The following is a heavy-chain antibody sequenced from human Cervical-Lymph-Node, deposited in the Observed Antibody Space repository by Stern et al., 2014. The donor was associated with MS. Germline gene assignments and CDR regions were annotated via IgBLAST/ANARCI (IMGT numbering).Heavy chain of an antibody. Sequence: QVQLVHSGAEVKKPGASVKVSCKASGYTFTSYGISWVRQAPGQGLEWMGLIIAYTGNTTYAKKLQGRVPMTTDPSPSTAHLELRSLRCDDTGVYYCASPYGSGSYQYYYYGMDVWGQGTTVTVSS. CDR2: IIAYTGNT. CDR1: GYTFTSYG. D-gene: IGHD3-10*01. V-gene: IGHV1-18*01. J-gene: IGHJ6*02. CDR3: ASPYGSGSYQYYYYGMDV.